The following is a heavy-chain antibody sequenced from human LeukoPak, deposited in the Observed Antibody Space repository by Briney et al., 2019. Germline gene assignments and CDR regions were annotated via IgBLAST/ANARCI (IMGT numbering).Heavy chain of an antibody. CDR3: ARGSGRNVMVDW. Sequence: GGSLRLSCAASGFIFSSYAMSWVRQAPGRGLEWVSAISGSGGSTYYADSVKGRFPISRDNSKNTLYLQMNSLRAEDTAVYYCARGSGRNVMVDWWGQGTLVTVSS. V-gene: IGHV3-23*01. CDR1: GFIFSSYA. J-gene: IGHJ4*02. CDR2: ISGSGGST. D-gene: IGHD6-19*01.